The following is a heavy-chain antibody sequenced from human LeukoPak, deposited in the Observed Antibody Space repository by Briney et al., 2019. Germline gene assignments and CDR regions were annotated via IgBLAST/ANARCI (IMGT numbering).Heavy chain of an antibody. CDR1: GFTFSSYE. V-gene: IGHV3-21*01. J-gene: IGHJ4*02. Sequence: GGSLRLSCAASGFTFSSYEMNWVRQAPGKGLQWVSSISSSSSYIYYADSVKGRFTISRDNAKNSLYLQMNSLRAEDTAVYYCARASSIAARSRFDYWGQGTLVTVSS. D-gene: IGHD6-6*01. CDR3: ARASSIAARSRFDY. CDR2: ISSSSSYI.